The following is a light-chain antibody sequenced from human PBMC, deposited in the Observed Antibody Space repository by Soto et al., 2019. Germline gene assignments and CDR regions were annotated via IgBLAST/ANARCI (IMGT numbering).Light chain of an antibody. CDR2: DDS. Sequence: SYELTQPPSVSVAPGQTARISCGANDIGTKSVQWYQKKPGQAPVLVVYDDSDRPSGIPERFSGSDSGNTATLTISRVEAGDEADYYCQVWDSISDHLVFGGGTKVTVL. CDR3: QVWDSISDHLV. J-gene: IGLJ2*01. V-gene: IGLV3-21*02. CDR1: DIGTKS.